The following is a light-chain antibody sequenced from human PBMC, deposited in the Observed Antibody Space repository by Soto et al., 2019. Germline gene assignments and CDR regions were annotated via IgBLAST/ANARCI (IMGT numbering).Light chain of an antibody. CDR3: QSFDNILSGWV. V-gene: IGLV1-40*01. CDR1: SSNSGAGYD. J-gene: IGLJ3*02. Sequence: QSVLTQPPSVSGAPGQKIIISCTGSSSNSGAGYDVHWYQHLPGRAPKLLIFGDTNRPSGVPDRFSGSKSGTSASLAITGLQAEDEADYYCQSFDNILSGWVFGGGTKLTVL. CDR2: GDT.